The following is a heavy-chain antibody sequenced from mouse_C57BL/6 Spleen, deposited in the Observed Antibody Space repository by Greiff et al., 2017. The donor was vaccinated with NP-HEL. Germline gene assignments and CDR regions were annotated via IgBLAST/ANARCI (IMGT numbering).Heavy chain of an antibody. D-gene: IGHD2-1*01. CDR2: IDPSDSYT. V-gene: IGHV1-59*01. J-gene: IGHJ3*01. CDR3: AREVYYGNFAWFAY. CDR1: GYTFTSYW. Sequence: QVQLQQPGAELVRPGTSVKLSCKASGYTFTSYWMHWVKQRPGQGLEWIGVIDPSDSYTNYNQKFKGKATLTVDTSSSTAYMQLSSLTSEDSAVYYCAREVYYGNFAWFAYWGQGTLVTVSA.